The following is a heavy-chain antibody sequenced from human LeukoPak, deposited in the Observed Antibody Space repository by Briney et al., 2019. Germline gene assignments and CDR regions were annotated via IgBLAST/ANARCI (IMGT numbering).Heavy chain of an antibody. Sequence: GGSLRLSCAASGFTFSNAWMRWVRQTPGKGLEWVGRVKSKTDGGTTDYAAPVKGRFTISRDDSKNTLYLQMNSLKTEDTAVYYCTTEGIGIVGASGGYFDYWGQGTLVTVSS. CDR3: TTEGIGIVGASGGYFDY. CDR1: GFTFSNAW. CDR2: VKSKTDGGTT. V-gene: IGHV3-15*01. D-gene: IGHD1-26*01. J-gene: IGHJ4*02.